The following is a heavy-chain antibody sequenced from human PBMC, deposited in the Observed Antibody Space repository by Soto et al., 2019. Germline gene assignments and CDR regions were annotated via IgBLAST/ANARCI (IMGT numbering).Heavy chain of an antibody. CDR3: ARSRGGSPHSYYGMDV. CDR1: GFTFSSYA. CDR2: ISYDGSNK. J-gene: IGHJ6*04. D-gene: IGHD2-15*01. Sequence: QVQLVESGGGVVQPGRSLRLSCAASGFTFSSYAMHWVRQAPGKGLEWVAVISYDGSNKYYADSVKGRFTISRDNSKNTLYLQINRLRAEDTAVYYCARSRGGSPHSYYGMDVWGKGTTVTVSS. V-gene: IGHV3-30-3*01.